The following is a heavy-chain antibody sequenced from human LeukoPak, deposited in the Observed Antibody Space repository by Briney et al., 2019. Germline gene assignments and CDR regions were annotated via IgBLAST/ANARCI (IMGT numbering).Heavy chain of an antibody. J-gene: IGHJ4*02. CDR1: GFTFSSYA. CDR3: AKLYLERGYSYGYFDY. Sequence: GGSLRLSCAASGFTFSSYAMSWVRQAPGKGLEWVSAISGSGGSTYYADSVKGRFTISRDNSKNTLYLQMNSLRAEDTAVYYCAKLYLERGYSYGYFDYWGQGTLVTVSS. V-gene: IGHV3-23*01. D-gene: IGHD5-18*01. CDR2: ISGSGGST.